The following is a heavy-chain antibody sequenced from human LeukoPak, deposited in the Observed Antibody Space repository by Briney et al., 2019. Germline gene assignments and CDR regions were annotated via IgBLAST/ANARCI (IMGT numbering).Heavy chain of an antibody. J-gene: IGHJ4*02. CDR3: ARDRSASIAVVTAEIDY. V-gene: IGHV3-21*01. D-gene: IGHD6-19*01. CDR1: GFTFSTYS. Sequence: GGSLRLSCAASGFTFSTYSMNWVRQVPGKGLEWVSSISSSSSYIYYADSVKGRFTISRDNAKDSLYLQMNGLRAEDTAVYYCARDRSASIAVVTAEIDYWGQGTLVTVSS. CDR2: ISSSSSYI.